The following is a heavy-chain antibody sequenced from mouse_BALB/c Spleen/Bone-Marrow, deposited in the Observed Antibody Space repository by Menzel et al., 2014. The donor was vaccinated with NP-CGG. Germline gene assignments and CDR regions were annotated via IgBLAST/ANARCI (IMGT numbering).Heavy chain of an antibody. CDR3: ARSFTTVVATPFDY. J-gene: IGHJ2*01. CDR1: GFSLTGYG. Sequence: VKLMESGPGLVAPSQSQSITCTVSGFSLTGYGVNWVRQPPGKGLEWLGMIWGDGSTDYNSVLKSRLNISKDNSKSQVFLKMNSLQTDDTARYYCARSFTTVVATPFDYWGQGTTLTVSS. CDR2: IWGDGST. V-gene: IGHV2-6-7*01. D-gene: IGHD1-1*01.